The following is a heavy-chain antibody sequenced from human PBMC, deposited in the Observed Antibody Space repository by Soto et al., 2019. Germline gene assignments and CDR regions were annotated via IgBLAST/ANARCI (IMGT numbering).Heavy chain of an antibody. J-gene: IGHJ4*02. CDR3: ARGIGYCSSINCYSSRRLRFDS. CDR2: VNHSGTT. Sequence: SETLSLTCAVYGGSFSGYYWTWIRQSPEKGLEWIGEVNHSGTTYYNPFLKTRVTISVHTPKNQFSLKMSSVTAADTAVYYCARGIGYCSSINCYSSRRLRFDSWGQGTLVTVSS. D-gene: IGHD2-2*01. CDR1: GGSFSGYY. V-gene: IGHV4-34*01.